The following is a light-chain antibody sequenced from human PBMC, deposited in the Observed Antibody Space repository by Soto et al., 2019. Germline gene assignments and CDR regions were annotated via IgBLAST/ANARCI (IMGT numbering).Light chain of an antibody. CDR3: SSYTSNSSLL. J-gene: IGLJ2*01. CDR1: MRDVGAYNL. Sequence: QSALTQPASVSGSPGQSITISCAGTMRDVGAYNLVSWYQQHPGRAPQLIIYEVRNRPSGISFRFSGSNSGNTAYLTISGLQADDEVDYYCSSYTSNSSLLFGGGTKVTVL. CDR2: EVR. V-gene: IGLV2-14*01.